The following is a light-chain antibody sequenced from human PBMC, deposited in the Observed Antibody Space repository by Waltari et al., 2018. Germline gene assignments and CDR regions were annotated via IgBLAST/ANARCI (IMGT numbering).Light chain of an antibody. J-gene: IGLJ3*02. CDR1: STDVGIYNL. CDR2: ETT. CDR3: FSYSTGGTTFLV. Sequence: QSDLTQPASVSGSPGQSITIPCTGASTDVGIYNLVSWYQQHPGKAPKLLIYETTQRPSGISNRFSGSKSGNTASLTISGLQADDEADYYCFSYSTGGTTFLVLGGGTKLTVL. V-gene: IGLV2-23*01.